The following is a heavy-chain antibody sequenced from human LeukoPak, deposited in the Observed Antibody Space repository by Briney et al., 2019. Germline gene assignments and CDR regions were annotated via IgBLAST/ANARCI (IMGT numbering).Heavy chain of an antibody. CDR3: VRGEVVTYFDY. Sequence: ASVKVSCKASGGTFSSYAISWVRQAPGQGLEWMGGIIPIFGTANYAQKFQGRVTITADESTSTAYMELSSLRSEDTAVYYCVRGEVVTYFDYWGQGTLVTVSS. CDR2: IIPIFGTA. CDR1: GGTFSSYA. V-gene: IGHV1-69*01. J-gene: IGHJ4*02. D-gene: IGHD4-23*01.